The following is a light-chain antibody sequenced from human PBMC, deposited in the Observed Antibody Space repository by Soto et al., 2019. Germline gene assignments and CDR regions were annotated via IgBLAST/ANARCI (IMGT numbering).Light chain of an antibody. CDR2: AAT. Sequence: DIPMTQSPSSLSASIGDRVTITCRASQSISNYVNWYQHKPGTAPELLIYAATTLQSGVASRFSGSRSGTDFTLTISSLQPEDFAAYYCQQTYSTPYTFGQGTTLEIK. CDR1: QSISNY. V-gene: IGKV1-39*01. J-gene: IGKJ2*01. CDR3: QQTYSTPYT.